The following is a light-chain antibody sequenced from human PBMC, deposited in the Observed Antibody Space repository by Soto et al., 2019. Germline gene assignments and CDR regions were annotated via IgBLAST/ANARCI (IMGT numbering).Light chain of an antibody. J-gene: IGKJ1*01. V-gene: IGKV3-20*01. CDR3: QQYGSSTWT. CDR1: QSVSSSY. Sequence: EIVLTQSPGTLSLSPGERATLSCRASQSVSSSYLAWYQQKPGQAPRLLIYGASSRATGIPDRFSGIGSGTDFTLTISRLENEDFAVYDCQQYGSSTWTFGQGTKVDIK. CDR2: GAS.